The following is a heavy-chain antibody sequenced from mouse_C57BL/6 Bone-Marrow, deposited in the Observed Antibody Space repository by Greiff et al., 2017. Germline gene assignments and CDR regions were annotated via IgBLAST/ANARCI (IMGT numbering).Heavy chain of an antibody. Sequence: VQLQQSVAELVRPGASVKLSCTASGFTIKNTYMHWVQQSPEQGLEWLGRIDPANGNTKYAPKFQGKATITADTSSNTAYLQLSSLTSEDTAIYYCASGYYYGSFDYWGQGTTLTVSS. V-gene: IGHV14-3*01. D-gene: IGHD1-1*01. CDR3: ASGYYYGSFDY. CDR2: IDPANGNT. J-gene: IGHJ2*01. CDR1: GFTIKNTY.